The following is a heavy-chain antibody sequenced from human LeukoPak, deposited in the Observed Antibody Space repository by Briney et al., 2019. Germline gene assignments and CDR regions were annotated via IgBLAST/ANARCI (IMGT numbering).Heavy chain of an antibody. V-gene: IGHV3-64*02. CDR2: ISTNGSRT. J-gene: IGHJ4*02. CDR3: ARDSFYTGYDRGF. D-gene: IGHD5-12*01. Sequence: GGSLRLSCTASGFTLSNFAMHWVRQSPDKGLQYVSAISTNGSRTFYADSVKGRFTISRDNSKNTLYLQMGSLRGEDTAVYYCARDSFYTGYDRGFWGQGTLVTVSS. CDR1: GFTLSNFA.